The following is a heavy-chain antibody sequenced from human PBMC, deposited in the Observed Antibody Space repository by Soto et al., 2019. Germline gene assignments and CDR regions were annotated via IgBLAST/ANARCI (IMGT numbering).Heavy chain of an antibody. Sequence: GASVKVSCKASGYKFSSYAIHWVRQAPGQRLEWMGWINVGNGNTKYSQKFYDRVTIIRDTSADTVYMELSSLRSEDTAVYYCARQYCSGGSCYTLDYWGQGTLVTVSS. CDR2: INVGNGNT. CDR1: GYKFSSYA. D-gene: IGHD2-15*01. J-gene: IGHJ4*02. CDR3: ARQYCSGGSCYTLDY. V-gene: IGHV1-3*01.